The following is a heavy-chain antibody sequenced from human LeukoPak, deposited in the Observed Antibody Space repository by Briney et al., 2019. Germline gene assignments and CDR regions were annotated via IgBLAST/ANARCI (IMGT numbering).Heavy chain of an antibody. CDR2: IYYSGST. V-gene: IGHV4-59*12. CDR3: ARGYKVVWFGESSLDY. D-gene: IGHD3-10*01. Sequence: SETLSLTCTVSGGSISSYYWSWIRQPPGKGLEWIGYIYYSGSTNYNPSLKSRVTISVDTSKNQFSLKLSSVTAADTAVYYCARGYKVVWFGESSLDYWGQGTLVTVSS. CDR1: GGSISSYY. J-gene: IGHJ4*02.